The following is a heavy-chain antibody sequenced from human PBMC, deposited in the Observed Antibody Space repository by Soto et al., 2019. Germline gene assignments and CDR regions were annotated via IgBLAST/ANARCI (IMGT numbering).Heavy chain of an antibody. Sequence: GGSLRLSCAASGFTFSSYSMSWIRQAPGKGLEWISYISSSGSSIFYADSVRGRFIISRDNAQNSLFLQMNSLRAEDTAVYYCARVQVLAASYYFDSWGQGALVTVSS. CDR2: ISSSGSSI. J-gene: IGHJ4*02. V-gene: IGHV3-48*04. CDR1: GFTFSSYS. D-gene: IGHD2-15*01. CDR3: ARVQVLAASYYFDS.